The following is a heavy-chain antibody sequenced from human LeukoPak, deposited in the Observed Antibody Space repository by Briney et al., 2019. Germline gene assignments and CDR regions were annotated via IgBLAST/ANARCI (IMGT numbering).Heavy chain of an antibody. CDR2: AYYRGGT. D-gene: IGHD6-6*01. CDR3: ARSYGSYVLDY. V-gene: IGHV4-59*01. J-gene: IGHJ4*02. CDR1: GGSITTYH. Sequence: SETLSLTCTVSGGSITTYHWNWIRQPTGKGLEWIGYAYYRGGTKYNPSLKSRVSLSVDTSKNQVSLKLSSVTAADTAVYFCARSYGSYVLDYWGQGSLVIVSS.